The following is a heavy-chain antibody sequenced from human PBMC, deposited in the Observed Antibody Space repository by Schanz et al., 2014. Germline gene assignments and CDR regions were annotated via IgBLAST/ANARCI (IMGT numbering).Heavy chain of an antibody. Sequence: EVQLLESGGGLVQPGGSLRLSCAASGFTFSSYAMSWVRQAPGKGLEWISYITYNGGTIYYADSVKGRFTISRDNAKRSLFLQMNTLRAEDTAVYYCARKMKLGVYGGKGHDSLDIWGQGTMVTVSS. J-gene: IGHJ3*02. D-gene: IGHD4-17*01. CDR2: ITYNGGTI. CDR3: ARKMKLGVYGGKGHDSLDI. V-gene: IGHV3-48*04. CDR1: GFTFSSYA.